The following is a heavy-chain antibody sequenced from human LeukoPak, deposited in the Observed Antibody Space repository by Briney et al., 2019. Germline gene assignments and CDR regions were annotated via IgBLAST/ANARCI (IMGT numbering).Heavy chain of an antibody. D-gene: IGHD6-19*01. V-gene: IGHV3-23*01. CDR1: GLTFSSYA. CDR3: ARSAEGIAVAGARGHFDY. CDR2: ISGSGGST. J-gene: IGHJ4*02. Sequence: PGGSLRLSCAASGLTFSSYAMSWVRQAPGKGLEWVSAISGSGGSTYYADSVKGRFTISRDNSKNTLYLQMNSLRAEDTAAYYCARSAEGIAVAGARGHFDYWGQGTLVTVSS.